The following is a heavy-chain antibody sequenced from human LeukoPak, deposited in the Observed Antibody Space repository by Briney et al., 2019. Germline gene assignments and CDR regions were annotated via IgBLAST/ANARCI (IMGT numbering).Heavy chain of an antibody. CDR1: GYTFTGYY. D-gene: IGHD6-19*01. Sequence: GASVKVSCKASGYTFTGYYMHWVRQAPGQGLEWMGWINPNSGGTNYAQKFQGRVTMTRDTSISTAYMELSRLRSDDTAVYYCARGPYSSGWYWVYWGQGTLVTVSS. CDR2: INPNSGGT. CDR3: ARGPYSSGWYWVY. J-gene: IGHJ4*02. V-gene: IGHV1-2*02.